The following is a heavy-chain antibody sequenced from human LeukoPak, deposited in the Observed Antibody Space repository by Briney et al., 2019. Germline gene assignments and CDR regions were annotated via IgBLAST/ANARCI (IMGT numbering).Heavy chain of an antibody. CDR1: GFTFSSYS. CDR3: ARDSSVVVTYGMDV. J-gene: IGHJ6*02. V-gene: IGHV3-21*01. CDR2: ISSSSSYI. D-gene: IGHD2-21*02. Sequence: PGGSLRLSCAASGFTFSSYSMNWVRQAPGKGLEWVSSISSSSSYIYYADSVKGRFTISRDNAKNSLYLQMNSLRAEDTAVYYCARDSSVVVTYGMDVWGQGTTVTVSS.